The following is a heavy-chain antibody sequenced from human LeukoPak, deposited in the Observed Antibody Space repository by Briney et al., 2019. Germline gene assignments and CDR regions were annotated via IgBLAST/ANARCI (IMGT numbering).Heavy chain of an antibody. Sequence: GGSLRLSCAASGFTFSTYWMHWVRQAPGKGLVWVSRINTDGSFTNYADSVKGRFTISRDNAENTLYLQMNGLRAEDTAVYYCARVYCTGASCRADFENWGQGTLVTVSS. V-gene: IGHV3-74*01. J-gene: IGHJ4*02. CDR1: GFTFSTYW. D-gene: IGHD2-8*02. CDR3: ARVYCTGASCRADFEN. CDR2: INTDGSFT.